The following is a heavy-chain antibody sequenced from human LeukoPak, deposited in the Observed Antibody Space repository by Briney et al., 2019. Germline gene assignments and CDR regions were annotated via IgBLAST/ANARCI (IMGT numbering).Heavy chain of an antibody. CDR1: GASISSYY. Sequence: SETLSLTCTVSGASISSYYWTWIRQPPGKGLEWIGYIYYSGSTSYNPSLNSRVTISVDTSKNQFSLKLTSVTAADTAVYYCARHRTGTYYYGSGSYFVDYWGRGTLVTVSS. CDR3: ARHRTGTYYYGSGSYFVDY. CDR2: IYYSGST. V-gene: IGHV4-59*08. J-gene: IGHJ4*02. D-gene: IGHD3-10*01.